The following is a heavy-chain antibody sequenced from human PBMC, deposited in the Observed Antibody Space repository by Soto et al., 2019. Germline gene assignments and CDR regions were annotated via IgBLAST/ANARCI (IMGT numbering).Heavy chain of an antibody. CDR2: INAGNGKT. CDR1: GYTFNSYV. J-gene: IGHJ4*02. CDR3: ARDNVGEELHEGELEY. D-gene: IGHD1-26*01. Sequence: QVQLVQSGAEVKKPGASVKVSCKASGYTFNSYVLHWVRQAPGQRLAWMGWINAGNGKTKYSQKLQGRLTFARDTSASTADMELSSLRSEDTAVYYCARDNVGEELHEGELEYWGQGTLVTVSS. V-gene: IGHV1-3*01.